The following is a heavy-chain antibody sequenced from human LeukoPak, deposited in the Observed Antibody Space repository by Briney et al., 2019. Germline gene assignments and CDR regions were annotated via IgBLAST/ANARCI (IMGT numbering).Heavy chain of an antibody. V-gene: IGHV3-21*01. CDR1: GFTFSSYS. Sequence: GGSLRLYCAASGFTFSSYSMNWVRQAPGKGLEWVSSISSSSSYIYYADSVKGRFTISRDNAKNSLYLQMNSLRAEDTAVYYCAREYYDFWSGYYNYYYYGMDVWGQGTTVTVSS. CDR2: ISSSSSYI. CDR3: AREYYDFWSGYYNYYYYGMDV. J-gene: IGHJ6*02. D-gene: IGHD3-3*01.